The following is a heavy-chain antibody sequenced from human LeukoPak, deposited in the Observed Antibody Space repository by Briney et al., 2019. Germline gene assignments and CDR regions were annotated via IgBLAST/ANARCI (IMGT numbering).Heavy chain of an antibody. V-gene: IGHV3-48*02. CDR1: GFTFSSYE. D-gene: IGHD6-13*01. Sequence: GGSLRLSCAASGFTFSSYEMNWVRQAPGKGLEWVSYINSGSSVKNYAGSVKGRFTISRDNAKNSLYLQMNSLREEDTAVYYCARDWEMATIAAAALGYWGRGTRVTVSS. CDR2: INSGSSVK. CDR3: ARDWEMATIAAAALGY. J-gene: IGHJ4*02.